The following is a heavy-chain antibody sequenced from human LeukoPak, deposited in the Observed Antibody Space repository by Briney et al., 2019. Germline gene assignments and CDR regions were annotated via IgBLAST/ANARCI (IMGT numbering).Heavy chain of an antibody. CDR2: IYYSGST. D-gene: IGHD3-9*01. V-gene: IGHV4-59*01. Sequence: SETLSLTCTVSGGSISSYYWSWIREPPGKGLEWIGYIYYSGSTNYNPSLKSRVTISVDTSKNQFSLKLSSVTAADTAVYYCARDRNRGYYDILTGYPHGYFDLWGRGTLVTVSS. CDR1: GGSISSYY. J-gene: IGHJ2*01. CDR3: ARDRNRGYYDILTGYPHGYFDL.